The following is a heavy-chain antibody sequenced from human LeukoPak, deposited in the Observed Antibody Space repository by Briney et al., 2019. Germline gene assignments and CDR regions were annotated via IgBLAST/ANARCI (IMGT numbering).Heavy chain of an antibody. CDR3: ARVPPYYDILTGYSPYGMDV. D-gene: IGHD3-9*01. V-gene: IGHV4-59*01. CDR2: IYYSGST. CDR1: GGSISSYY. Sequence: SETLSLTCTVSGGSISSYYWSWIRQPPGKGLEWIGYIYYSGSTNYNPSLKSRVTISVDTSKNQFSLKLSSVTAADTAVYYRARVPPYYDILTGYSPYGMDVWGKGTTVTVSS. J-gene: IGHJ6*04.